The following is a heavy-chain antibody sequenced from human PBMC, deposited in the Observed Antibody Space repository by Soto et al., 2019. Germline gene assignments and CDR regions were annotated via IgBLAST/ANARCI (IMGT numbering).Heavy chain of an antibody. CDR3: AKDITFDSSAYNY. Sequence: VQLLESGGGLVQPGGSLRLSCTASGFTFSTYGMSWVRQAPGKGLEWVSSLSGDGTTTYYIDSVKGRFTISRDNSRNTLSLQMNSLRTEDTAVYYCAKDITFDSSAYNYWGQGILVTVSS. CDR2: LSGDGTTT. D-gene: IGHD3-22*01. CDR1: GFTFSTYG. J-gene: IGHJ4*02. V-gene: IGHV3-23*01.